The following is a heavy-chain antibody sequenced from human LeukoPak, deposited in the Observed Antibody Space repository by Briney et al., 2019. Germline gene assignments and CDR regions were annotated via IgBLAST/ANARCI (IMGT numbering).Heavy chain of an antibody. V-gene: IGHV3-23*01. Sequence: GGSLRLSCAASGYTSSSYAMSWVRQAPGKGLVWVSAISGSGGSTYYADSVKGRFTISRDNSKNTLYLQMNSLRAEDTAVYYCANTNRGPRVYYFDYWGQGTLVTVSS. D-gene: IGHD2-8*01. CDR1: GYTSSSYA. CDR3: ANTNRGPRVYYFDY. J-gene: IGHJ4*02. CDR2: ISGSGGST.